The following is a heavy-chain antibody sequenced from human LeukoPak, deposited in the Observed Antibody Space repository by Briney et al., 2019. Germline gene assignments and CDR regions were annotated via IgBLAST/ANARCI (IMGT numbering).Heavy chain of an antibody. CDR1: GYIFTDYY. CDR3: VREGRGPQTDY. CDR2: IHPNGGGT. D-gene: IGHD3-10*01. Sequence: ASVKVSCKTSGYIFTDYYIHWVRQAPGQGLEWVGWIHPNGGGTKYAQSFQGRVTMTRDTSISTAYMEVSRLRSDDTAVYYCVREGRGPQTDYWGQGALVTVSS. V-gene: IGHV1-2*02. J-gene: IGHJ4*02.